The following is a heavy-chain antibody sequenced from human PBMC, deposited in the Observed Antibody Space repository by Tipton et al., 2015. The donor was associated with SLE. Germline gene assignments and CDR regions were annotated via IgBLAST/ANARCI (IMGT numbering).Heavy chain of an antibody. V-gene: IGHV4-4*07. D-gene: IGHD2-15*01. CDR2: FDPNGST. Sequence: TLSLTCTVSGGSISGPYHWSWIRQAAGKGLEWIGRFDPNGSTRYNPSFQSRVTMSMDTSKKQFSLVLGSGTAADTAVYYCAAHAAGRGGSGYWGQGTLVTVSS. J-gene: IGHJ4*02. CDR3: AAHAAGRGGSGY. CDR1: GGSISGPYH.